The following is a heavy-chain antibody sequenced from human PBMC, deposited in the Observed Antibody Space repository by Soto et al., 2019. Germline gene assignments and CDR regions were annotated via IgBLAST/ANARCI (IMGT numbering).Heavy chain of an antibody. Sequence: VQLVQSGAEVKKPGASVKVSCKASGYTFTSYDINWVRQATGQGLEWMGWMNPNSGNTGYAQKFQGRVTMTRNTSISTAYMELSSLRSEDTAVYYCARTSSLGYYYYYYGMDVWGQGTTVTVSS. CDR3: ARTSSLGYYYYYYGMDV. CDR1: GYTFTSYD. CDR2: MNPNSGNT. D-gene: IGHD6-6*01. J-gene: IGHJ6*02. V-gene: IGHV1-8*01.